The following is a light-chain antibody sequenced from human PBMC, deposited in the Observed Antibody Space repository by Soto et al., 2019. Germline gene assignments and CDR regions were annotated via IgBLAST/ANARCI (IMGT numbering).Light chain of an antibody. CDR1: VYNIGFNT. J-gene: IGLJ2*01. Sequence: QSVLTAPPSSSGTPGQSFSFSCSGTVYNIGFNTVTWYQQSPGAAPTLLIHTNNQRPSGVPDRFSGSKSGTSASLAIRGLQSEDEADYYCASWDHSVKGVGFGGGTK. CDR3: ASWDHSVKGVG. CDR2: TNN. V-gene: IGLV1-44*01.